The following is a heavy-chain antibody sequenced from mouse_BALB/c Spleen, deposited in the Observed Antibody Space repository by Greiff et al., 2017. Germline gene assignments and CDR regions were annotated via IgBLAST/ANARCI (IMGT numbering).Heavy chain of an antibody. V-gene: IGHV2-2*02. CDR1: GFSLTSYG. CDR2: IWSGGST. D-gene: IGHD2-5*01. CDR3: ARNSSHYVYAMDY. Sequence: VKLQESGPGLVQPSQSLSITCTVSGFSLTSYGVHWVRQSPGKGLEWLGVIWSGGSTDYNAAFISRLSISKDNSKSQVFFKMNNLQATDTAIYYCARNSSHYVYAMDYWGQGTSVTVSS. J-gene: IGHJ4*01.